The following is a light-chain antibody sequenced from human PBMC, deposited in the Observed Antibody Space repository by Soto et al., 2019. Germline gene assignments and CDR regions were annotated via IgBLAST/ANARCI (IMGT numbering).Light chain of an antibody. V-gene: IGLV2-14*01. CDR3: YSYTTSSTYV. CDR2: DVS. Sequence: QSVLPQPASVSGSPGQAITISCSGPSSDVGGYNYVSWYQQHPGKAPQVMIYDVSTRPSGVSNRFSGSKSGNTASLTISGLQAEDEADYYCYSYTTSSTYVFGTGAKVTVL. J-gene: IGLJ1*01. CDR1: SSDVGGYNY.